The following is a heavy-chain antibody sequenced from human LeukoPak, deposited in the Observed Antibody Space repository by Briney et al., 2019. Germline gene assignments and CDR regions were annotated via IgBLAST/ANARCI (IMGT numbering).Heavy chain of an antibody. CDR1: GFIVNTNY. CDR2: VYADGAT. CDR3: ARDRAWNYFDY. J-gene: IGHJ4*02. D-gene: IGHD3-3*01. V-gene: IGHV3-53*05. Sequence: GGSLRLSCAASGFIVNTNYMNWVRQAPGKGLEWVSVVYADGATYYADSVKGRFTISRDNSKNTLYLQMDSLRAEDTAVYYCARDRAWNYFDYWGQGTLVTVSS.